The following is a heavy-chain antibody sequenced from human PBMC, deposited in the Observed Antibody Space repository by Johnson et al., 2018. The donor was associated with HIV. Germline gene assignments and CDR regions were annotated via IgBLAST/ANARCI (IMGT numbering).Heavy chain of an antibody. CDR2: ISYDGSNK. D-gene: IGHD3-22*01. CDR1: GFTFSSYA. J-gene: IGHJ3*02. V-gene: IGHV3-30*04. CDR3: ARGGARSSGYYSAFDI. Sequence: QVQLVESGGGLVKPGGSLRLSCAASGFTFSSYAMHWVRQAPGKGLEWVAVISYDGSNKYYADSVKGRFTLSRDNSKNTLYLQMNSLRAEDTAVYYCARGGARSSGYYSAFDIWGQGTMVTVSS.